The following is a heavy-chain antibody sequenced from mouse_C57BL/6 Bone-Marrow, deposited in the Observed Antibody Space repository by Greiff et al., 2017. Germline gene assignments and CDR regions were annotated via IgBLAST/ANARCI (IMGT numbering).Heavy chain of an antibody. CDR1: GYTFTDYY. J-gene: IGHJ3*01. Sequence: EVQRVESGPVLVKPGASVKMSCKASGYTFTDYYMNWVKQSHGKSLEWIGVINPYNGGTSYNQKFKGKATLTVDKSSSTAYMELNSLTSEDSAVYYCAREGTGTGPWFAYWGQGTLVTVSA. CDR3: AREGTGTGPWFAY. D-gene: IGHD4-1*01. V-gene: IGHV1-19*01. CDR2: INPYNGGT.